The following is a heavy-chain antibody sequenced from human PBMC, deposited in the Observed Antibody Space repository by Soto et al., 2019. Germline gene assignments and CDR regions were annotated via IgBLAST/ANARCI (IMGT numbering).Heavy chain of an antibody. CDR1: GFTFSNYA. D-gene: IGHD6-19*01. J-gene: IGHJ4*02. CDR2: VSSNGGYT. V-gene: IGHV3-64*01. Sequence: PGGSLRLSCAASGFTFSNYAMHWVRQAPGKRLEYVSAVSSNGGYTYYANSVKGRFTISRDNSKNTLYLQMGSLRAEDMAVYYCAREGNSSGWKGGFGYWGQGTLVTVSS. CDR3: AREGNSSGWKGGFGY.